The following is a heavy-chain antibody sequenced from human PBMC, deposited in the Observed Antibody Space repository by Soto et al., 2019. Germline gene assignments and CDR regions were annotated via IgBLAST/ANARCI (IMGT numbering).Heavy chain of an antibody. Sequence: ASVKVSCKASGYTFTSYEMYWVRQAPGQGLEWMGIINPSGGSTTYAQKFQGRVTMTRDTSTSTVYMELSSLRSEDTAVYYCARDRRDGYNTXDYWGQGTLVTVSS. V-gene: IGHV1-46*01. J-gene: IGHJ4*02. CDR2: INPSGGST. CDR1: GYTFTSYE. CDR3: ARDRRDGYNTXDY. D-gene: IGHD5-12*01.